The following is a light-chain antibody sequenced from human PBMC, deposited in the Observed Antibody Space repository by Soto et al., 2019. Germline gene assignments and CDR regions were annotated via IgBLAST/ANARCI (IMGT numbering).Light chain of an antibody. J-gene: IGKJ1*01. CDR1: RSISSY. CDR3: QQSYSTTRT. V-gene: IGKV1-39*01. CDR2: AAS. Sequence: DIQMTQSPSSLSASVGDRVTITCRASRSISSYLNWYQQKPGKAPKLLIYAASSLQSGVPSRSSGSGSGTDFTLTISSLQPEDFATYYCQQSYSTTRTFGQGTKVDIK.